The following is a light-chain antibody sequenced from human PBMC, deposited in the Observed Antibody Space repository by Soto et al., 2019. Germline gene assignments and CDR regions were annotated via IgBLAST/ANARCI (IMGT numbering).Light chain of an antibody. CDR1: SSDVGGYNY. CDR2: EVH. CDR3: SSYAGSNILL. Sequence: QSVLTQPPSASGSPGQSVTISCTGTSSDVGGYNYVSWYQQHPDKAPKLMIYEVHKRPSGVPDRFSGSKSGNTASLTVSGLHSEDEATYSCSSYAGSNILLFGGGTKLTVL. J-gene: IGLJ2*01. V-gene: IGLV2-8*01.